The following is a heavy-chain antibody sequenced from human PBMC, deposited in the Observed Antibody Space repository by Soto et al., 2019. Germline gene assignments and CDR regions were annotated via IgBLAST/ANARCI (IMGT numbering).Heavy chain of an antibody. Sequence: QVQLVQSGAEVKKPGASVKVSCKASGYTFTSYDINWVRQAAGQGLEWIGWMNPNSGKAVYAQKFQGRVIMAGNTSISTAYRELSSLRSDDTAVYFCARGLVVVAATSWYFELWGRGTLVTVSS. D-gene: IGHD2-15*01. CDR3: ARGLVVVAATSWYFEL. CDR1: GYTFTSYD. J-gene: IGHJ2*01. V-gene: IGHV1-8*01. CDR2: MNPNSGKA.